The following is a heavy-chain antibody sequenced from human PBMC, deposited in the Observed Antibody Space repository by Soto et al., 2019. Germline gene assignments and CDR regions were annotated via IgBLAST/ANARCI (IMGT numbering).Heavy chain of an antibody. Sequence: PSETLSLTCTVSDDSITSGAYYWGLIRQPPGKGLEWIGTIQYRGSTYYNPSLKSRVTMSVDRSKNQYSLKLSSVTAADTAVYYCASLLGGGKYYDFAYFDYWGQGTLVTVSS. CDR1: DDSITSGAYY. CDR2: IQYRGST. V-gene: IGHV4-39*07. D-gene: IGHD3-22*01. CDR3: ASLLGGGKYYDFAYFDY. J-gene: IGHJ4*02.